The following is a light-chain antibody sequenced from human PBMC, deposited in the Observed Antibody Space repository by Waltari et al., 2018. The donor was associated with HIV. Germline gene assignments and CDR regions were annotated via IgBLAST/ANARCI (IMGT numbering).Light chain of an antibody. CDR2: DNE. CDR3: GTWDSSLNLYV. V-gene: IGLV1-51*01. J-gene: IGLJ1*01. Sequence: QSVLPQPPSVSAAPGQKVAISYSGGNSHLGNNYVSWYQQVPGKAPRLLIYDNEKRPPGIPDRFSASKAGVSATLGITGLQIVDEADYYCGTWDSSLNLYVFGPGTTVAVL. CDR1: NSHLGNNY.